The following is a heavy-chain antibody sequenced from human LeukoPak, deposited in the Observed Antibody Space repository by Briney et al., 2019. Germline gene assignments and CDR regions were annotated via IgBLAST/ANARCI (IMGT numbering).Heavy chain of an antibody. Sequence: GGSLRLSCAASGFTFSSYGMHWVRQAPGKGLEGVAIIWYDGSNEYYADSVKGRFTISRDNSKNTLYLQINSLRAEDTAAYYCARTSSGSHGAFDIWGQGTLVTVSS. J-gene: IGHJ3*02. CDR2: IWYDGSNE. V-gene: IGHV3-33*01. D-gene: IGHD3-22*01. CDR1: GFTFSSYG. CDR3: ARTSSGSHGAFDI.